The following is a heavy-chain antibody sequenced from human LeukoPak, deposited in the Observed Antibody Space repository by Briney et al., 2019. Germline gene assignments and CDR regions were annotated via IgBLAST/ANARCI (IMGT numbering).Heavy chain of an antibody. J-gene: IGHJ6*03. CDR2: INSDGSST. Sequence: GGSLRLSCAASGFTFSSYWMHWVRQAPGKGLVWVSRINSDGSSTSYADSVKGRFTISRDNAKNTLYLQMNSLRAEDTAVYYCARDKGLVENLPDYYMDVWGKRTTVTVSS. CDR1: GFTFSSYW. D-gene: IGHD1-26*01. CDR3: ARDKGLVENLPDYYMDV. V-gene: IGHV3-74*01.